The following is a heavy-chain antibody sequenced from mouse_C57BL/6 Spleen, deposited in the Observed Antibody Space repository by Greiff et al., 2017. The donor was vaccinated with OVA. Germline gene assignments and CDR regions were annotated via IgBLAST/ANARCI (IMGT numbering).Heavy chain of an antibody. D-gene: IGHD4-1*01. J-gene: IGHJ2*01. CDR2: ISDGGSYT. CDR1: GFTFSSYA. V-gene: IGHV5-4*01. Sequence: EVQVVESGGGLVKPGGSLKLSCAASGFTFSSYAMTWVRQTPEKRLEWVATISDGGSYTYYPDNVKGRFTISRDNAKNSLYLQMSHLMSEDTALYYCAREGTGTGVDYWGQGTTLTVSS. CDR3: AREGTGTGVDY.